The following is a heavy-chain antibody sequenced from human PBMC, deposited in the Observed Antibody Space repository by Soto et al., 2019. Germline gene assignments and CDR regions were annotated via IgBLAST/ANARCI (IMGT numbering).Heavy chain of an antibody. J-gene: IGHJ6*02. CDR1: GLTFNTYG. Sequence: QVQLVESGGGVVQPGRSLRLSCAASGLTFNTYGMHWVRQAPGKGLEWVAVTSYDGSNKYYADSVKGRFTISRDNSKNTLYLQMNSLRAEDTAVYYCAQYSSVSESYYYYGMDVWGQGTTVTVSS. CDR2: TSYDGSNK. CDR3: AQYSSVSESYYYYGMDV. D-gene: IGHD6-19*01. V-gene: IGHV3-30*18.